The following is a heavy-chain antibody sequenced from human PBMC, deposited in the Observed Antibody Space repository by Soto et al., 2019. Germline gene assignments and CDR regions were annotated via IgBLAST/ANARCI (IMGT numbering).Heavy chain of an antibody. J-gene: IGHJ4*02. Sequence: QVQLVESGGGVVQPGRSLRLSCAASGFTFSSCGMHWVRQAPGKGLEWVAVIWYDGSNKYYADSVKGRFTISRDNSKNTLYLQMNSLRAEDTAVYYCERDGSGLDYWGQGTLVTVSS. CDR3: ERDGSGLDY. CDR1: GFTFSSCG. V-gene: IGHV3-33*01. CDR2: IWYDGSNK.